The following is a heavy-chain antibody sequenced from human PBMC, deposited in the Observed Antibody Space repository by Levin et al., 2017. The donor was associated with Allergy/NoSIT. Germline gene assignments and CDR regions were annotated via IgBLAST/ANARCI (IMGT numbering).Heavy chain of an antibody. CDR2: ISGYNGHT. V-gene: IGHV1-18*01. CDR1: GYTFTNYG. J-gene: IGHJ4*02. CDR3: ARERCSTNCYEQSSIVDY. Sequence: GESLKISCKASGYTFTNYGVSWVRQAPGQGLEWLGWISGYNGHTNYAQNIQGRVTMTTDTSTSTAYMELRSLRSDDTAVYYCARERCSTNCYEQSSIVDYWGQGTLVTVSS. D-gene: IGHD2-2*01.